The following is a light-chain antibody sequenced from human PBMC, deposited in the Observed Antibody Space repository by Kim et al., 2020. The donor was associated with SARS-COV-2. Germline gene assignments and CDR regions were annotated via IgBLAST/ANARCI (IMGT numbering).Light chain of an antibody. V-gene: IGLV7-46*01. Sequence: PGGRVTLTCGSSTGAVTSGHYPYWFQQKPGQAPKTLIYNTVNKHSWTPARFSGSLLGDKAALTLSGAQPEDEAEYYCLLVYGETRVFGGGTKVTVL. CDR2: NTV. J-gene: IGLJ2*01. CDR1: TGAVTSGHY. CDR3: LLVYGETRV.